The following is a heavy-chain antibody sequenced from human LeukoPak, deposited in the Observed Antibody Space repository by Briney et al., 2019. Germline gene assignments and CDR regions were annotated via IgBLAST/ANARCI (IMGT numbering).Heavy chain of an antibody. CDR1: GFTFSSYA. CDR3: AKDPFGVLAPGHVFDI. D-gene: IGHD3-10*01. J-gene: IGHJ3*02. CDR2: ISGSGGST. V-gene: IGHV3-23*01. Sequence: GGSLRLSCAASGFTFSSYAMSWVRQAPGKGLEWVSAISGSGGSTYYADSVKGRFTISRDNSKNTLYLQMNSLRAEDTAVYYCAKDPFGVLAPGHVFDIGGKGTMVTFSS.